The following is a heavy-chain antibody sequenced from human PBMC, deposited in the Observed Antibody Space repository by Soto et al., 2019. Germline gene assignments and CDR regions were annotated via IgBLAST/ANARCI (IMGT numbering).Heavy chain of an antibody. D-gene: IGHD2-2*01. CDR1: GGTFSSYT. CDR2: IIPILGIA. Sequence: GASVKVSCKASGGTFSSYTISWVRQAPGQGLEWMGRIIPILGIANYAQKFQGRVTITADKSTSTAYMELSSLRSEDTAVYYCARDITDCSSTSCKKYYYYYYMDVWGKGTTVTVSS. CDR3: ARDITDCSSTSCKKYYYYYYMDV. V-gene: IGHV1-69*04. J-gene: IGHJ6*03.